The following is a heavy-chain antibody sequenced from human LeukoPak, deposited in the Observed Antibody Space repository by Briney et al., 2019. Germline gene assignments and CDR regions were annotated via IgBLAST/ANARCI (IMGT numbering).Heavy chain of an antibody. CDR1: GYTFTGYY. CDR2: INPNSGGT. CDR3: ARAIIAVAGTGDY. V-gene: IGHV1-2*06. J-gene: IGHJ4*02. Sequence: ASVKVSCKASGYTFTGYYMHWVRQAPGQGLEWMGRINPNSGGTNYAQKFQGRVTMTRDTSISTAYMELSRLRSDDTAVYYCARAIIAVAGTGDYWGQGTLVTVSS. D-gene: IGHD6-19*01.